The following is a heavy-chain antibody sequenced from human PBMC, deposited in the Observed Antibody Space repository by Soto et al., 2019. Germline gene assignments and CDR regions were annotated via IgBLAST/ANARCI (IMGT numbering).Heavy chain of an antibody. Sequence: VQMVQSGAEVKEPGSSVKVSCTNSGDTFSHYVMSWVRQAPGQGLEWMGSLAPISGSPNYAERFEGRLTISADAGTSTMYMELRSIKSDDTAVYYWARIGVGSSRWGQGTMVTVSS. J-gene: IGHJ3*01. CDR2: LAPISGSP. D-gene: IGHD1-26*01. V-gene: IGHV1-69*18. CDR3: ARIGVGSSR. CDR1: GDTFSHYV.